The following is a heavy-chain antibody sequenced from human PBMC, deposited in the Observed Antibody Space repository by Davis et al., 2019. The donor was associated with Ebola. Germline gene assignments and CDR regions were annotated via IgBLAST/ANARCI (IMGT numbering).Heavy chain of an antibody. D-gene: IGHD6-13*01. Sequence: PGGSLRLSCLASGFTLSSYVMHWVRQAPGKGLEWVAVISYDGSNKYYADSVKGRFTISRDNSKNTLYLQMNSLRAEDTAVYYCARDGGDFSSSWYVKDYYYGMDVWGKGTTVTVSS. V-gene: IGHV3-30-3*01. J-gene: IGHJ6*04. CDR2: ISYDGSNK. CDR3: ARDGGDFSSSWYVKDYYYGMDV. CDR1: GFTLSSYV.